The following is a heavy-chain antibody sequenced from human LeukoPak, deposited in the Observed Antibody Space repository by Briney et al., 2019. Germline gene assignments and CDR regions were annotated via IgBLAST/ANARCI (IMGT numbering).Heavy chain of an antibody. CDR2: ISSSSSYI. J-gene: IGHJ2*01. CDR3: ARDAELRYFDCLFPPRYFDL. Sequence: GGSLRLSCAASGFTFSSYSMNWVRQAPGKGLEWVSSISSSSSYIYYADSVKGRFTISRDNAKNSLYLQMNSLRAEDTAVYYCARDAELRYFDCLFPPRYFDLWGRGTLVTVSS. V-gene: IGHV3-21*01. CDR1: GFTFSSYS. D-gene: IGHD3-9*01.